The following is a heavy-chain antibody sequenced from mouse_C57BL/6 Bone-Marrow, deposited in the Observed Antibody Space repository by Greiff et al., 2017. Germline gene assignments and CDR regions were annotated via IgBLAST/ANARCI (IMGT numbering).Heavy chain of an antibody. D-gene: IGHD2-1*01. V-gene: IGHV10-1*01. CDR1: GFSFNTYA. J-gene: IGHJ4*01. CDR2: IRSKSNNYAT. CDR3: VRREGKRGYYAMDY. Sequence: EVMLVESGGGLVQPKGSLKLSCAASGFSFNTYAMNWVRQAPGKGLEWVDRIRSKSNNYATYYADSVKDRFTISRDDSESMLYLQMNNLKTEDTAMYYCVRREGKRGYYAMDYWGQGTSVTVSS.